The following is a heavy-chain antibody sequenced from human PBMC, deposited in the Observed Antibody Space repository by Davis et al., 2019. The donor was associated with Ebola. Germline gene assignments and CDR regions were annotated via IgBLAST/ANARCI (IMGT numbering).Heavy chain of an antibody. CDR3: ARKRGRYCSITSRYKELIYWYFDL. D-gene: IGHD2-2*02. Sequence: SETLSLTCAVYGGSFSGYYWSWIRQPPGKGLEWIGEINHSGSTNYNPSLKSRVTISVDTSKNQFSLKLSSVTAADTAVYYCARKRGRYCSITSRYKELIYWYFDLWGRGTLVTVSS. J-gene: IGHJ2*01. CDR2: INHSGST. CDR1: GGSFSGYY. V-gene: IGHV4-34*01.